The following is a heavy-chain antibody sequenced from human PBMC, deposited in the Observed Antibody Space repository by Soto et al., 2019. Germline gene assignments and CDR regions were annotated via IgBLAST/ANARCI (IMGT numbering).Heavy chain of an antibody. D-gene: IGHD1-1*01. CDR1: RYIFTAYF. V-gene: IGHV1-2*02. Sequence: QVQLVQSGAEVKKPGASVKVSCKAPRYIFTAYFMHWVRQAPGQGLEWMGWINPNNGATHYGLSFQGRVTMTRDTSLSTAYLELSSLRSDDTAVYYWASHDPGAPFAPWGQGTLVIVSS. J-gene: IGHJ5*02. CDR2: INPNNGAT. CDR3: ASHDPGAPFAP.